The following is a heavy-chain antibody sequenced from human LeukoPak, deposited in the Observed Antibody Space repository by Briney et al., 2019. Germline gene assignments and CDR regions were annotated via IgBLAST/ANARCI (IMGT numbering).Heavy chain of an antibody. J-gene: IGHJ4*02. CDR2: ISGSGGST. D-gene: IGHD2-21*02. Sequence: GGSLRLSCAASGFTFSSYAMSWVRQAPGKGLEWVSAISGSGGSTYYADSVKGRFTISRDNSKNTLYLQMNSLRAEDTAVYYCAKEPLSVTATFNYFHYWGQGTLVTVSS. CDR3: AKEPLSVTATFNYFHY. V-gene: IGHV3-23*01. CDR1: GFTFSSYA.